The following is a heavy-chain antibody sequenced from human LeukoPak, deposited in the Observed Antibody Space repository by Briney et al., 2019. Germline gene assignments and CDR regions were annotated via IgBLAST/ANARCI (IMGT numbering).Heavy chain of an antibody. D-gene: IGHD4-23*01. V-gene: IGHV1-2*06. CDR3: ARGVNGGNFWIDYIDV. Sequence: ASVKVSCKASGYTFSDYYMHWVRQAPGQGLEWMGRINPNSGGTNFLQKFQGRVTMTRDTSISTAYMELSGLRSDDTAVYYCARGVNGGNFWIDYIDVWGKGTTVTLCS. CDR2: INPNSGGT. CDR1: GYTFSDYY. J-gene: IGHJ6*03.